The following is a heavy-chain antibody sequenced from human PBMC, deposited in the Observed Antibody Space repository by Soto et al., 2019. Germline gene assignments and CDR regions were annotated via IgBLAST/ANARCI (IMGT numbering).Heavy chain of an antibody. Sequence: EVQLVESGGGLVQPGGSLRLSCTASGFAFGSYSMNWVRQAPGRGREWISYISSPSTISYADSVKGRFTISRDNAENSLYLQMNSLRDEDTVVYYCVRDHEWHFDSWGQGTLVTVSS. J-gene: IGHJ4*02. CDR2: ISSPSTI. V-gene: IGHV3-48*02. CDR1: GFAFGSYS. D-gene: IGHD3-3*01. CDR3: VRDHEWHFDS.